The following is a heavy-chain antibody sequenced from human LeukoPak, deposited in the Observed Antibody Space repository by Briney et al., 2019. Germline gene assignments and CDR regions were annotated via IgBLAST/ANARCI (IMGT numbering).Heavy chain of an antibody. D-gene: IGHD6-19*01. CDR3: ARGTAAYSSAGGRGFDP. J-gene: IGHJ5*02. CDR2: ISSSSSYI. CDR1: GFTFSSYS. Sequence: PGVSLRLSCAASGFTFSSYSMNWVREAPGKGLEWVSTISSSSSYIYHADSVKGRYTISRDNAKNSLYVQMNSLRADDTAVDYCARGTAAYSSAGGRGFDPWGQGTLVTVSS. V-gene: IGHV3-21*01.